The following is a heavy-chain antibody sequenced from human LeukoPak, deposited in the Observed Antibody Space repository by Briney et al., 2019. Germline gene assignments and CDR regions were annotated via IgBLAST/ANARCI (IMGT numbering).Heavy chain of an antibody. Sequence: ASVKVSCKASGPTFTGYYMHWVRQAPGQGLEWMGWINSNSGDTNYAQKFQGRVTVTRDTSISAAYMELSRLTSDDTAVYYCARDPPAAGSTEFDFWGQGTLVTVSS. CDR1: GPTFTGYY. J-gene: IGHJ4*02. CDR3: ARDPPAAGSTEFDF. D-gene: IGHD6-13*01. CDR2: INSNSGDT. V-gene: IGHV1-2*02.